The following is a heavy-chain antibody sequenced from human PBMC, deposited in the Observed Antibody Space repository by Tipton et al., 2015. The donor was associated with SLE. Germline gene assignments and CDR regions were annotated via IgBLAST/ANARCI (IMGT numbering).Heavy chain of an antibody. CDR1: RDTLSNYA. D-gene: IGHD5/OR15-5a*01. CDR3: ARDVSGRFDY. V-gene: IGHV1-69*01. J-gene: IGHJ4*02. Sequence: QLVQSGADVKKPGASVKVSCKASRDTLSNYAISWVRQAPGQGLEWVGGDLPIFDTPNHAQKFQGRVTFTTDETTSTAYMELSSLRSDDSAGYYCARDVSGRFDYWGQGTLVIVSS. CDR2: DLPIFDTP.